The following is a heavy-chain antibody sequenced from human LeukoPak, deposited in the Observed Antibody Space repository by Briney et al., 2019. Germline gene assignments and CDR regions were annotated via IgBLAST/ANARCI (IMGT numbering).Heavy chain of an antibody. J-gene: IGHJ6*03. V-gene: IGHV5-51*01. CDR2: IYPGDSDT. Sequence: GESLKISCKDSGYSFSNHWIGWVRQMPGKGLEWMGIIYPGDSDTRYSPSFQGQVTISADKSISTAHLQWSSLKASDTAMYYCARQYSSSSPDMDVWGKGTTVTVSS. CDR1: GYSFSNHW. D-gene: IGHD6-6*01. CDR3: ARQYSSSSPDMDV.